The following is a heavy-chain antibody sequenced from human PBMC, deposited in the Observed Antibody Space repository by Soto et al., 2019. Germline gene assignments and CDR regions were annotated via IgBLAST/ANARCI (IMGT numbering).Heavy chain of an antibody. Sequence: SETLSLTCTVSGGSISSYYWSWIRQPPGKGLEWIGYIYYSGSTNYNPSLKSRVTISVDTSKNQFSLKLSSVTAADTAVYYCARVYDILTGYPYYFDYWGQGTLVTVSS. CDR1: GGSISSYY. CDR3: ARVYDILTGYPYYFDY. D-gene: IGHD3-9*01. V-gene: IGHV4-59*01. CDR2: IYYSGST. J-gene: IGHJ4*02.